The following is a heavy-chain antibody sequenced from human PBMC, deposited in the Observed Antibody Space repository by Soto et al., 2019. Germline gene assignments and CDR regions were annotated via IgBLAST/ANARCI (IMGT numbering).Heavy chain of an antibody. Sequence: QVQLVQSEGEVREPGASVKVSCKASGFGFKNYGVVWVRQAPGQGLEWMGWITVSNGNTHVADRFKGRVTMTTDTSTSTAYMELWRLTSDDTAVYYCARGHSYGSYWFFDLWGRGTLVTVSS. J-gene: IGHJ2*01. CDR2: ITVSNGNT. CDR1: GFGFKNYG. V-gene: IGHV1-18*04. D-gene: IGHD5-18*01. CDR3: ARGHSYGSYWFFDL.